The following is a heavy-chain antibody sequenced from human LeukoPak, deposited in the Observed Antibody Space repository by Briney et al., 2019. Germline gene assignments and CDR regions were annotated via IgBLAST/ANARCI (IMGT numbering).Heavy chain of an antibody. CDR2: IYYSGST. D-gene: IGHD1-26*01. CDR3: ARHSGSYYVEFDP. V-gene: IGHV4-59*08. Sequence: SETLSLTCTVSGGSISSYYWSWSRQPPGKGLEWIGYIYYSGSTNYNPSLKSRVTISVDTSKNQFSLKLSSVTAADTAVYYCARHSGSYYVEFDPWGQGTLVTVSS. J-gene: IGHJ5*02. CDR1: GGSISSYY.